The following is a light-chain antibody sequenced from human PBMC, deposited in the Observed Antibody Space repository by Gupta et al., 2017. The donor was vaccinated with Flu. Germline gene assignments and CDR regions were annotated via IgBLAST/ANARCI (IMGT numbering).Light chain of an antibody. CDR1: QSVRGIF. V-gene: IGKV3-20*01. J-gene: IGKJ4*01. CDR2: GAS. Sequence: TLSLSPGERATLTCRASQSVRGIFLAWYKQKPGQAPRLLIYGASSRDTGIPDRFSGTGFGADFTLTISRREPEDFGVYYCQQYGSPPPLTFGGGTTVEIK. CDR3: QQYGSPPPLT.